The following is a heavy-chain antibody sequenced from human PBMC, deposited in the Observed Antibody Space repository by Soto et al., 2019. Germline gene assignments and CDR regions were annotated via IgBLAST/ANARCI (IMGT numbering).Heavy chain of an antibody. CDR3: VKDRVPGAYGHYYGMDV. CDR1: GITLNNSG. V-gene: IGHV3-30*18. D-gene: IGHD5-12*01. Sequence: GGSLRLSCRVSGITLNNSGIHWVRQAPGKGLEWMAVISHDGSEQYYADSMKGRLNISRDNSKNTVNLQMNSLRGEDTAIYYCVKDRVPGAYGHYYGMDVWRQRTTVTVSS. CDR2: ISHDGSEQ. J-gene: IGHJ6*02.